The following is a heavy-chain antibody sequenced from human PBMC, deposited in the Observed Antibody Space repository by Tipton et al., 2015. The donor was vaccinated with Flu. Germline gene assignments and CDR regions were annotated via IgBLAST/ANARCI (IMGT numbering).Heavy chain of an antibody. V-gene: IGHV4-59*01. CDR3: ARDRVDSSGFIDY. D-gene: IGHD3-22*01. Sequence: TLSLTCTVSGGSISSYYWSWIRQPPGKGLEWIGYIYYSGTTNYNPSLRSRVTISVDTSKNKFSLKLSSVNAADTAVYYCARDRVDSSGFIDYWGQGTLVTVSA. J-gene: IGHJ4*02. CDR1: GGSISSYY. CDR2: IYYSGTT.